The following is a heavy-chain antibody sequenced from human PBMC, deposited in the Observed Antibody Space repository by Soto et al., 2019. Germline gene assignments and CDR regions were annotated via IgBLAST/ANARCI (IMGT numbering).Heavy chain of an antibody. J-gene: IGHJ6*02. CDR2: IIPIFGSA. D-gene: IGHD2-2*02. CDR1: GGTLSSYA. CDR3: AGTREIPYYHGMDV. V-gene: IGHV1-69*01. Sequence: QVQLVQSGAEVKKPGSSVKVSCKAPGGTLSSYAINWMRQAPGQGLEWMGGIIPIFGSANYALKFQGRVTISADESTSTAYMEVSSLRSEDTAVYYCAGTREIPYYHGMDVWGQGTTVTVSS.